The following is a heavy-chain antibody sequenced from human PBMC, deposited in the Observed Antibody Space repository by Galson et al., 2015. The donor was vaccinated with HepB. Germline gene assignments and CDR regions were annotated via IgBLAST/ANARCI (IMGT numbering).Heavy chain of an antibody. CDR1: GGTFSSYA. CDR2: IIPILGIA. V-gene: IGHV1-69*04. D-gene: IGHD3-22*01. J-gene: IGHJ4*02. Sequence: SVKVSCKASGGTFSSYAISWVRQAPGQGLEWMGRIIPILGIANYAQKFQGRVTITADKSTSTAYMELSSLRSEDTAVYYCARDRVLGYDSSGSSDYWGQGTLVTVSS. CDR3: ARDRVLGYDSSGSSDY.